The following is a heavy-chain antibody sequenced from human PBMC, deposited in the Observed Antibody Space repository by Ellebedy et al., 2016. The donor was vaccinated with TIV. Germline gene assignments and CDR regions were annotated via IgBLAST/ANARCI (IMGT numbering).Heavy chain of an antibody. CDR3: ANRASAGSGGY. CDR2: ISVSGGST. V-gene: IGHV3-23*01. D-gene: IGHD6-13*01. J-gene: IGHJ4*02. CDR1: GFTFSSYA. Sequence: PGGSLRPSCAASGFTFSSYAMSWVRQAPGKGLEWVSLISVSGGSTYYADSVKGRFTISRDNSKNTLYLQMNSLRAEDTAVYYCANRASAGSGGYWGQGTLVTVSS.